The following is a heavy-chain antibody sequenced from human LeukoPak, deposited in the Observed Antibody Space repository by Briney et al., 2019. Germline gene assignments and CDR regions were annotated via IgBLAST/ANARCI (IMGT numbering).Heavy chain of an antibody. J-gene: IGHJ5*02. CDR3: ARDTDTSSHYGCFDP. Sequence: GGSLRLPCAASGFTFTSYGMHWVRQAPGKGLEWVAVLWYDGSNKFYADSVKGRFTISRDNSKNTLYLQMNSLRAEDTAVYYCARDTDTSSHYGCFDPWGQGTLVTVSS. V-gene: IGHV3-33*01. CDR1: GFTFTSYG. D-gene: IGHD2-2*01. CDR2: LWYDGSNK.